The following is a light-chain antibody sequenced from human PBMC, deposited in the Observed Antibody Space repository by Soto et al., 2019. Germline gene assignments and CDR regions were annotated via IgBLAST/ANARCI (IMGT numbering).Light chain of an antibody. J-gene: IGKJ5*01. Sequence: EIVMTQSPVTLSVSPGERVTLSCRASQSINNNLAWYQQKPVQAPRLLIYDASTRATGIPDRFSGSGSGTDFSLTISRLEPEDFAVYYCQQYGSSVTFGQGTRLEIK. CDR2: DAS. V-gene: IGKV3-20*01. CDR1: QSINNN. CDR3: QQYGSSVT.